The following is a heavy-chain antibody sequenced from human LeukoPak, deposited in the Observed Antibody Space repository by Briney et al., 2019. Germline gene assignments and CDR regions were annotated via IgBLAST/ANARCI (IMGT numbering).Heavy chain of an antibody. CDR2: IYSGGST. CDR3: AKALPRSRALPLSDY. J-gene: IGHJ4*02. CDR1: GFTVSSNY. V-gene: IGHV3-66*01. Sequence: GGSLGLSCAASGFTVSSNYMSWVRQAPGKGLEWVSVIYSGGSTYYADSVKGRFTISRDNSKNTLYLQMNSLRAEDTAVYYCAKALPRSRALPLSDYWGQGTLVTVSS.